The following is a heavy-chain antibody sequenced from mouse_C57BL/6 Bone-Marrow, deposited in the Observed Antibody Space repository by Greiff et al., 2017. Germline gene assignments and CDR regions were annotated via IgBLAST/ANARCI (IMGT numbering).Heavy chain of an antibody. J-gene: IGHJ3*01. Sequence: QVQLQQPGAELVKPGASVKVSCKASGYTFTSYWMHWVKQRPGQGLEWIGRIHPSDSDTNYNQKFKGKATLTVDKSSSTAYMQLSSLTSEDSAVYYCAISSYDVYYVTFLFAYWGQGTLVTVSA. V-gene: IGHV1-74*01. CDR1: GYTFTSYW. CDR3: AISSYDVYYVTFLFAY. CDR2: IHPSDSDT. D-gene: IGHD2-3*01.